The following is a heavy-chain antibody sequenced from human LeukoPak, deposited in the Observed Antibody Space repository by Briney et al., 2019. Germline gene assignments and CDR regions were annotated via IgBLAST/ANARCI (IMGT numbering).Heavy chain of an antibody. CDR2: INHSGST. CDR3: ATSLGYYGMDV. V-gene: IGHV4-34*01. J-gene: IGHJ6*02. Sequence: PSETLSLTCAVYGGSFSGYYWSWIRQPPGKGLEWIGEINHSGSTNYNPSLKSRVTISVDTSKNQFSLKLSSVTAADTAVYYCATSLGYYGMDVWGQGTKVNVSS. D-gene: IGHD7-27*01. CDR1: GGSFSGYY.